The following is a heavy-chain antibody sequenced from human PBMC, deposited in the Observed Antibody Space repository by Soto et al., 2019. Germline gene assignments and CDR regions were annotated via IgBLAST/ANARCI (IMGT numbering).Heavy chain of an antibody. CDR1: GFTFSSYA. D-gene: IGHD3-22*01. CDR3: AKAGRRLSYYYDSSAPGAFDI. CDR2: ISGSGGST. V-gene: IGHV3-23*01. Sequence: GGSLRLSCAASGFTFSSYAMSWVRQAPGKGLEWVSAISGSGGSTYYADSVKGRFTISRDNSKNTLYLQMNSLRAEETAVYYCAKAGRRLSYYYDSSAPGAFDISGQATLLTV. J-gene: IGHJ3*02.